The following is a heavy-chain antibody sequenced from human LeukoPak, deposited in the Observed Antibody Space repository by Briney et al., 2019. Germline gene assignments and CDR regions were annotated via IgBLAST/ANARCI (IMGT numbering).Heavy chain of an antibody. J-gene: IGHJ3*02. Sequence: GGSLRLSCAASGFTFSSYGMHWVRQAPGKGLEWVAFIRYDGSNKYYADSVKGRFTISRDNSKNTLYLQMNSLRAEDTAVYYCAKVRVSMNYYDSSGPGNAFDIWGQGTMVTVSS. CDR1: GFTFSSYG. CDR3: AKVRVSMNYYDSSGPGNAFDI. D-gene: IGHD3-22*01. V-gene: IGHV3-30*02. CDR2: IRYDGSNK.